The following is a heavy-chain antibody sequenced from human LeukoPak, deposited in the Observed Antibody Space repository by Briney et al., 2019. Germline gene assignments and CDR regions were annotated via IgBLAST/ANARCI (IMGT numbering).Heavy chain of an antibody. CDR3: ASLSVDRSGDI. Sequence: SETPCLTCAVHGGAFSGYYWSWIRQPPGKGLEWIGEINQIGSTNYNAPLKSRGTISLDTAKNQFPLKLSSVTCPGTALFFYASLSVDRSGDIWGQGTLVTVSS. D-gene: IGHD6-25*01. J-gene: IGHJ4*02. CDR2: INQIGST. CDR1: GGAFSGYY. V-gene: IGHV4-34*01.